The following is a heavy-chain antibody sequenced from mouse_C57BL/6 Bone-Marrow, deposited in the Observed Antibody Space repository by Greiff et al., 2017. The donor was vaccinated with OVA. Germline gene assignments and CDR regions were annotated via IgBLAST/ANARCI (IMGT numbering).Heavy chain of an antibody. J-gene: IGHJ3*01. Sequence: EVQLVESGGGLVKPGGSLKLSCAASGFTFSSYAMSWVRQTPEKRLEWVATISDGGSYTYYPDNVKGRFTISRDNAKNNLYLQMSHLKSEDTAMYYCAGSLAYWGQGTLVTVSA. V-gene: IGHV5-4*01. CDR2: ISDGGSYT. CDR3: AGSLAY. CDR1: GFTFSSYA.